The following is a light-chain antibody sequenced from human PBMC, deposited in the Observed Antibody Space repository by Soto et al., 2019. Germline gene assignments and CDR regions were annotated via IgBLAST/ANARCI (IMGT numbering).Light chain of an antibody. V-gene: IGKV4-1*01. CDR1: QSVLSTSKIKNF. CDR3: QQYYTSWWT. Sequence: DIVMTQSPDSLAVSLGERATINCKSSQSVLSTSKIKNFLAWYQQKPGQPPRLLIYWASTRESGVPDRFSGGGSGTDFTLTISSLQAQDGAVYYCQQYYTSWWTFVQVTKVVIK. J-gene: IGKJ1*01. CDR2: WAS.